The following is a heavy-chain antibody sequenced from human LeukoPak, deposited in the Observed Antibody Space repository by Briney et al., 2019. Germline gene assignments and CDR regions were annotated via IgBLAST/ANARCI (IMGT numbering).Heavy chain of an antibody. Sequence: ASVKVSCKASGYTFTSYGISWVRQAPGQGLEWMGWISAYNGNTNYAQKLQGRVTMTTDTSTSTAYMELRSLRSDDAAVYYCARARYYYDSSGLFDYSGQGTLVTVSS. D-gene: IGHD3-22*01. J-gene: IGHJ4*02. V-gene: IGHV1-18*01. CDR3: ARARYYYDSSGLFDY. CDR2: ISAYNGNT. CDR1: GYTFTSYG.